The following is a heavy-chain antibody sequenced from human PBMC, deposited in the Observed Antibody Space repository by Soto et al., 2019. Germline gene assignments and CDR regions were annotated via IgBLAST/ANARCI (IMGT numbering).Heavy chain of an antibody. Sequence: KFQGRVTITRDTSASTAYMELSSLRSEDTAVYYCARERLGIIAVAGTFWFDPWGQGTLVTVSS. D-gene: IGHD6-19*01. J-gene: IGHJ5*02. V-gene: IGHV1-3*01. CDR3: ARERLGIIAVAGTFWFDP.